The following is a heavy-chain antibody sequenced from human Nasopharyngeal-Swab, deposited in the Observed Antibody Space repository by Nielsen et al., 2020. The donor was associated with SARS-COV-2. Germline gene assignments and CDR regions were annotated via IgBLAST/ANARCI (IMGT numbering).Heavy chain of an antibody. CDR1: GFTFSNYG. CDR3: ARGGWLQIITYFDL. Sequence: GGSLRLSCAAPGFTFSNYGMHWVRQAPGKGLEWVALIWYDGSNKYYADSVKGRFTISRDNSKNTLYLQMNSLRAEDTAVYYCARGGWLQIITYFDLWGRGTLVIVSS. D-gene: IGHD5-24*01. J-gene: IGHJ2*01. CDR2: IWYDGSNK. V-gene: IGHV3-33*01.